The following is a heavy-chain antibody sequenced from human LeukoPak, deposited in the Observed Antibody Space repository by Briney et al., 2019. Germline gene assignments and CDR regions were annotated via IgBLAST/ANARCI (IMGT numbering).Heavy chain of an antibody. D-gene: IGHD2-15*01. CDR2: ITRDGDST. V-gene: IGHV3-74*03. Sequence: PGGSLRLSCVASGFTFSDYWIHWVRQAPGKGLVWVSRITRDGDSTEYADSVKGRFTTSRDNAKNTVYLQLNSLRAEDTAVYYCARDSGVATPLDYWGQGALVTVSS. CDR3: ARDSGVATPLDY. CDR1: GFTFSDYW. J-gene: IGHJ4*02.